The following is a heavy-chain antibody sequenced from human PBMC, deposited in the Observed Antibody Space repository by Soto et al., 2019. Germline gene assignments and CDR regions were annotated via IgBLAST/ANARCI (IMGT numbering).Heavy chain of an antibody. J-gene: IGHJ4*02. Sequence: GASVKVSCKASGYTFTTYVMHWVRQAPGQRLEWMGWINAGNGNTKYSQKFQGRVIITRDTSASTAYMELSSLRSEDTAVYYCARGYSPKSGEYSERYYVGLDYFDSWGQGTLVTVSS. V-gene: IGHV1-3*01. CDR2: INAGNGNT. D-gene: IGHD1-26*01. CDR1: GYTFTTYV. CDR3: ARGYSPKSGEYSERYYVGLDYFDS.